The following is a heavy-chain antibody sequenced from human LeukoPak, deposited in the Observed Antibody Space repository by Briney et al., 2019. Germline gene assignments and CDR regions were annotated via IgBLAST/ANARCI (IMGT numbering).Heavy chain of an antibody. CDR1: GFTFSSYA. Sequence: GGSLRLSCAASGFTFSSYAMHWVRQAPGKGLEWVAVISYDGGYKYYADSVKGRFTISRDNSKNTLYLQMNSLRAEDTAVYYCACLLPDFDYWGQGTLVTVSS. CDR3: ACLLPDFDY. J-gene: IGHJ4*02. CDR2: ISYDGGYK. V-gene: IGHV3-30-3*01. D-gene: IGHD2-21*01.